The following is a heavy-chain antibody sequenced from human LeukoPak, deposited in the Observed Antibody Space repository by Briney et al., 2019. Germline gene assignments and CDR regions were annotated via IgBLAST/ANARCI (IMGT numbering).Heavy chain of an antibody. Sequence: GRSLRLSCAVSGFTFSNYLMHWVRQAPGKGLEYVSAISSNGGSTYYANSVKGRFTISRDNSKNTLYLQMGSLRAEDMAMYYCARIFGSSDVDYWGQGTRVTVSS. D-gene: IGHD1-26*01. CDR1: GFTFSNYL. J-gene: IGHJ4*02. V-gene: IGHV3-64*01. CDR2: ISSNGGST. CDR3: ARIFGSSDVDY.